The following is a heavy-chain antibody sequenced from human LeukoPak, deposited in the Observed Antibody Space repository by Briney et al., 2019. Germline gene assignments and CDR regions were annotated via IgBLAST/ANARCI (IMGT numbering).Heavy chain of an antibody. CDR2: IIPILGIA. CDR1: GGAFSSYA. V-gene: IGHV1-69*04. CDR3: ARDLKVLGSIAVADNYFDY. Sequence: GASVKVSCKASGGAFSSYAISWVRQAPGQGLEWMGRIIPILGIANYAQKLQGRVTMTTDTSTSTAYMELRSLRSDDTAVYYCARDLKVLGSIAVADNYFDYWGQGTLVTVSS. J-gene: IGHJ4*02. D-gene: IGHD6-19*01.